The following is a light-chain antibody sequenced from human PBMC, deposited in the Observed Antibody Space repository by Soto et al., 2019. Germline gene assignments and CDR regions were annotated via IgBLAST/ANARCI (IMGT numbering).Light chain of an antibody. CDR1: SSNIGAHYY. CDR2: GNS. CDR3: QSYDNSLSVYV. V-gene: IGLV1-40*01. J-gene: IGLJ1*01. Sequence: QAVVTQPPSVSGAPGQRVTISCTGSSSNIGAHYYVHWDQQLPGTAPKLLIYGNSNRPSGVPDRFSGSKSGTSASLAITGLQAEDEADYYCQSYDNSLSVYVFGTGTQLPVL.